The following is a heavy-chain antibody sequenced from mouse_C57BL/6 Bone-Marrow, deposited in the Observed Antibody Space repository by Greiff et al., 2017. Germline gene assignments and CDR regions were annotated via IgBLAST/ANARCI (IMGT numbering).Heavy chain of an antibody. J-gene: IGHJ4*01. Sequence: QVQLQQSGAELARPGASVKLSCKASGYTFTSYGISWVKQRTGQGLEWIGEIYPRSGNTYYNEKFKGKATLTADTSSSTAYMELRSLTSEDSAVYFCARCGPYYAMDYWGQGTSVTVSS. D-gene: IGHD1-1*02. CDR1: GYTFTSYG. V-gene: IGHV1-81*01. CDR2: IYPRSGNT. CDR3: ARCGPYYAMDY.